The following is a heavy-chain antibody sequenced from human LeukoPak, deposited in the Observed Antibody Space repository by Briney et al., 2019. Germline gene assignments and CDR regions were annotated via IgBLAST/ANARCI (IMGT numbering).Heavy chain of an antibody. V-gene: IGHV4-4*07. Sequence: SETLSLTCSVSGESISNYYWGWFRQPAGKGLEWIGRIFGSGSASYNPSLKSRVTMSVDTSKNQFSLKLSSVTAADTAVYYCARVLTTLSGSYSHFDYWGQGTLVTVSS. D-gene: IGHD1-26*01. CDR1: GESISNYY. CDR2: IFGSGSA. J-gene: IGHJ4*02. CDR3: ARVLTTLSGSYSHFDY.